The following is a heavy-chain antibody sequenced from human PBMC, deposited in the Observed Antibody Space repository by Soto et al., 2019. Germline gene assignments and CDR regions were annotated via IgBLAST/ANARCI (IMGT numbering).Heavy chain of an antibody. D-gene: IGHD3-16*01. J-gene: IGHJ4*02. CDR2: IYHSGST. CDR3: ARFNGQGEYYFDY. V-gene: IGHV4-4*02. Sequence: QVQLQESGPGLVKPSGTLSLTCAVSSGSISSSNWWSWVRQPPGKGLEWIGEIYHSGSTNYNPSLKSRVTISVDKSKNQVSLKLCSGTGADTAGYYCARFNGQGEYYFDYWGQGTLVTVSS. CDR1: SGSISSSNW.